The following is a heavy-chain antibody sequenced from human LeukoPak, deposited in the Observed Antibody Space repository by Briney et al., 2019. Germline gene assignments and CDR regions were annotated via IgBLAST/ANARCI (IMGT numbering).Heavy chain of an antibody. J-gene: IGHJ4*02. V-gene: IGHV3-23*01. D-gene: IGHD6-13*01. CDR3: AKDTSSSWYYFDY. Sequence: SGGSLRHSCAASGVTFSSYARSWVRQAPAEGLGWVSAISGSGGSTYYADSAKGRFTISRDNSKNTLYLQMNSLRAEDTAVYYCAKDTSSSWYYFDYWGQGTLVTVSS. CDR1: GVTFSSYA. CDR2: ISGSGGST.